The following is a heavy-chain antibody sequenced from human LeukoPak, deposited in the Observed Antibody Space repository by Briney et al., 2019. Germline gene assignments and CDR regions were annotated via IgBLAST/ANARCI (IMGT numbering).Heavy chain of an antibody. D-gene: IGHD3-10*01. Sequence: PGGSLRLSCAASGFTFSSDWMTWVRQAPGKGLEWVANIKQDGSAKYYVDPVKGRFTISRDNAKSSLYLQMNSLRAEDTAVYYCAREVGGDAFDIWGQGTMVTVSS. V-gene: IGHV3-7*01. CDR3: AREVGGDAFDI. CDR2: IKQDGSAK. J-gene: IGHJ3*02. CDR1: GFTFSSDW.